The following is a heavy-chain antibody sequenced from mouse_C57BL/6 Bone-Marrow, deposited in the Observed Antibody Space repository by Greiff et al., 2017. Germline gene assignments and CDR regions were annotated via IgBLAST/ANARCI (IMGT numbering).Heavy chain of an antibody. CDR3: ARGPLPLYSFDY. V-gene: IGHV1-82*01. Sequence: VHLVESGPELVKPGASVKISCKAYGYAFSSSWMNWVKQRPGKGLEWIGRIYPGDGDTNYTGKFKGKATLTADKSSSTAYMQLSSLTSEDSAVYFCARGPLPLYSFDYWGQGTTLTVSS. D-gene: IGHD2-10*01. CDR1: GYAFSSSW. J-gene: IGHJ2*01. CDR2: IYPGDGDT.